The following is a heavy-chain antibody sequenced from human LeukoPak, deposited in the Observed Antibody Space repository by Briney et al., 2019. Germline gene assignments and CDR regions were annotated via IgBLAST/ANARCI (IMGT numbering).Heavy chain of an antibody. V-gene: IGHV3-23*01. CDR2: ISGSGGSI. CDR1: GFTFSSYA. Sequence: GGSLRLSCAASGFTFSSYAMSWVRQAPGKGLEWVSAISGSGGSIFYADSVKGRFTISRDNSKNTLYLQMNSLRVEDTAVYYCARVFRPSLTVFIIRGAFDIWGQGTMVTVSS. J-gene: IGHJ3*02. D-gene: IGHD3-3*01. CDR3: ARVFRPSLTVFIIRGAFDI.